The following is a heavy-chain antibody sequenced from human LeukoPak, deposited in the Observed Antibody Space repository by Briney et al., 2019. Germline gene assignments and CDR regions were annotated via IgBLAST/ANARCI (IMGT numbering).Heavy chain of an antibody. Sequence: GGSLRLSCAASGFTFSSYAMSWVRQAPGKGLEWVSAISGSGGSTYYADSVKGRFTISRDNSKNTLYLQMNSLRAEDTAVYYCAKDLLWFGDRPAIHDYWGQGTLVTVSS. CDR2: ISGSGGST. CDR3: AKDLLWFGDRPAIHDY. V-gene: IGHV3-23*01. CDR1: GFTFSSYA. J-gene: IGHJ4*02. D-gene: IGHD3-10*01.